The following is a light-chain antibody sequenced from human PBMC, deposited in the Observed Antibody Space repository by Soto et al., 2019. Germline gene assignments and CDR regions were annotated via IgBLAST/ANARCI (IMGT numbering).Light chain of an antibody. CDR3: SLYTSSSPVV. CDR1: SSDVGSYNR. Sequence: QSVLTQPPSVSGSPGQSVTISCTGTSSDVGSYNRVSWYQQPPGTAPKLMIYEVSNRPSGVPDRFSGSKSGNTASLTISGLQAEDGAEYYCSLYTSSSPVVFGGGTKVTVL. J-gene: IGLJ2*01. CDR2: EVS. V-gene: IGLV2-18*01.